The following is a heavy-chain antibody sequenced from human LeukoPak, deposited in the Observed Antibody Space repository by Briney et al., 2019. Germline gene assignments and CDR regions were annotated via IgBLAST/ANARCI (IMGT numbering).Heavy chain of an antibody. V-gene: IGHV4-38-2*02. Sequence: SETLSLTCTVSGYSISSGYYWGWIRQPPGKGLEWIGSIYHSGSTYYNPSLKSRVTISVDTSKNQFSLKLSSVTAADTAVYYCAREKCSSTSCYYAYYYYMDVWGKGTTVTVSS. J-gene: IGHJ6*03. CDR1: GYSISSGYY. CDR2: IYHSGST. CDR3: AREKCSSTSCYYAYYYYMDV. D-gene: IGHD2-2*01.